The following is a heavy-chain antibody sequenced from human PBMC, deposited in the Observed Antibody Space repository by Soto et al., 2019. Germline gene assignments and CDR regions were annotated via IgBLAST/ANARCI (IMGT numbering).Heavy chain of an antibody. V-gene: IGHV3-73*01. D-gene: IGHD3-10*01. CDR1: GFTFSGSA. J-gene: IGHJ4*02. CDR2: IRSKANSYAT. Sequence: WGSLRLSCAASGFTFSGSAMHWVRQASGKELEWVGRIRSKANSYATAYAASVKGRFTISRDDSKNTAYLQMNSLKTEDTAVYYCTRWVRAFDYWGQGTLVTVSS. CDR3: TRWVRAFDY.